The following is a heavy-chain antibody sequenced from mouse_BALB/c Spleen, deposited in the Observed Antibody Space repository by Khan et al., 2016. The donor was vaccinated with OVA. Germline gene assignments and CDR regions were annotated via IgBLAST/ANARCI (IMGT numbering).Heavy chain of an antibody. Sequence: QVQLQQSGPGLVAPSQSLSITCTVSGFSLSRYNIHWVRQPPGKGLEWLGMLWAGGGTDYNSTLKSRLNLRKDNPKSQVFLQMTSLQNDDTAMYFGARAYYRYDGYYAMDYWGQGTSVTVTS. CDR1: GFSLSRYN. CDR3: ARAYYRYDGYYAMDY. J-gene: IGHJ4*01. D-gene: IGHD2-14*01. V-gene: IGHV2-6-4*01. CDR2: LWAGGGT.